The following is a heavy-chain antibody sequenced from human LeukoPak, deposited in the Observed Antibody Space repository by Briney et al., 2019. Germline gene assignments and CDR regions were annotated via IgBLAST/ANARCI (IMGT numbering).Heavy chain of an antibody. CDR2: FDPEDGET. Sequence: GASVKVSCKVSGYTLTELSMHWVRQAPGKGLEWMGGFDPEDGETIYAQKFQGRVTMTEDTSTDTAYMELSSLRSEDTAVYYCAIPTVTTSYYGMDVRGQGTTVTVSS. J-gene: IGHJ6*02. CDR3: AIPTVTTSYYGMDV. V-gene: IGHV1-24*01. CDR1: GYTLTELS. D-gene: IGHD4-17*01.